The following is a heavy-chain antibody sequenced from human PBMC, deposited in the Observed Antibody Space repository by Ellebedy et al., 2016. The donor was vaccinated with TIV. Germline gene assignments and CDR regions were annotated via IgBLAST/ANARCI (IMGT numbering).Heavy chain of an antibody. D-gene: IGHD3-22*01. J-gene: IGHJ3*02. CDR3: ARILVLYDRSGYDAFDI. CDR2: IYWNDDK. CDR1: GFSLSTSGVG. V-gene: IGHV2-5*01. Sequence: SGPTLVKPTQTLTLTCTFSGFSLSTSGVGVGWIRPPPGKALEWLALIYWNDDKRYSPSLKSRLTITKEPSKNQVVLTMPNMDPVDTATYYCARILVLYDRSGYDAFDIWGQGTMVTVSS.